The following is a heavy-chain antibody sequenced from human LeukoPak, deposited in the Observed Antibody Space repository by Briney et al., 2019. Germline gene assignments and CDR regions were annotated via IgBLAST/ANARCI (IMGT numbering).Heavy chain of an antibody. D-gene: IGHD6-13*01. CDR2: ISSSSSYI. V-gene: IGHV3-21*04. Sequence: GGSLRLSCAASGFTFSSYSMNWVRQAPGKGLEWVSSISSSSSYIYYADSVKGRFTISRDNAKNSLYLQMNSLRVEDTAVYYCAKGSSPLGHFDYWGQGTLVTVSS. J-gene: IGHJ4*02. CDR3: AKGSSPLGHFDY. CDR1: GFTFSSYS.